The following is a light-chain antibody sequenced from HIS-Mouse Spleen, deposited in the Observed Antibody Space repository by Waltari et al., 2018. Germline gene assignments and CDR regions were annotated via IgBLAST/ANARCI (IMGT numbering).Light chain of an antibody. CDR3: SSYTSSSTLL. CDR2: DVS. Sequence: QSALTQPASVSGSPAQSITIPCTGTSSDVGGYNYVSWYQQHPGKAPKLMIYDVSNRPSGVSNRFSGSKSGNTASLTISGLQAEDEADYYCSSYTSSSTLLFGGGTKLTVL. J-gene: IGLJ2*01. CDR1: SSDVGGYNY. V-gene: IGLV2-14*03.